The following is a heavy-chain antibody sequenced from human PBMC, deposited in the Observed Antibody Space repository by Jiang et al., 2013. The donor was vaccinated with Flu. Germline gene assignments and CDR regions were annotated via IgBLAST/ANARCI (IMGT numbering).Heavy chain of an antibody. CDR2: INPNSGGT. J-gene: IGHJ5*02. Sequence: GAEVKKPGASVKVSCKASGYTFTGYYMHWVRQAPGQGLEWMGWINPNSGGTNYAQKFQGRVTMTRDTSISTAYMELSRLRSDDTAVYYCARDHLYYYYGSGSSPFDPWGQGTLVTVSS. D-gene: IGHD3-10*01. V-gene: IGHV1-2*02. CDR1: GYTFTGYY. CDR3: ARDHLYYYYGSGSSPFDP.